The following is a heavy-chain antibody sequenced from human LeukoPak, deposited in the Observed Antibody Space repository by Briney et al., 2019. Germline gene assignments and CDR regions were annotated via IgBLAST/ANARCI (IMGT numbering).Heavy chain of an antibody. D-gene: IGHD4-11*01. J-gene: IGHJ6*03. CDR2: ISWNSGSI. Sequence: GGSLRLSCAASGFTFDDYAMHWVRQAPGKGLEWVSGISWNSGSIGYADSVKGRFTISRDNAKNSLYLQMNSLRAEDMALHYCAKDLRSGLHNSNFLRYMDVWGKGTTVTVSS. CDR3: AKDLRSGLHNSNFLRYMDV. V-gene: IGHV3-9*03. CDR1: GFTFDDYA.